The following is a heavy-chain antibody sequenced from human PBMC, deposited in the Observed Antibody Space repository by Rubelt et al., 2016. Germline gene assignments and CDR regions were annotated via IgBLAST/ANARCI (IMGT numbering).Heavy chain of an antibody. CDR3: ARGRFLEWLPPDY. CDR1: GGSISSSSYY. CDR2: IYYSGST. J-gene: IGHJ4*02. V-gene: IGHV4-39*01. D-gene: IGHD3-3*01. Sequence: QLQLQESGPGLVKPSETLSLTCTVSGGSISSSSYYWGWIRQPPGKGLEWIGSIYYSGSTYYNPSLQSRGTISLDTSKNQFSLKLSSVTAADTAVYYCARGRFLEWLPPDYWGQGTLVTVSS.